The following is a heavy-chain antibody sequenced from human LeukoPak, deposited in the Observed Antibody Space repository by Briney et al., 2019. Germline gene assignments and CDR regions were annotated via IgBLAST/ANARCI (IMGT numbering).Heavy chain of an antibody. J-gene: IGHJ3*02. V-gene: IGHV1-18*01. Sequence: GASVKVSCKASGYTFTNYGISWVRQAPGQGLEWMGWISGYNGNTNYAQKFQGRITMTTDTSTSTGYMELRSLRSDDTAVYYCVASYSWELAPAFDIWGQGTMVTVSS. CDR3: VASYSWELAPAFDI. CDR1: GYTFTNYG. D-gene: IGHD1-26*01. CDR2: ISGYNGNT.